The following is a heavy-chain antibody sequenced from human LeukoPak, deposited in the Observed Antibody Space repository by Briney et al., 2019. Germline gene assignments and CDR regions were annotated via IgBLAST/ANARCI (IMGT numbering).Heavy chain of an antibody. Sequence: GGSLRLSCAASGFTFSSYGMHWVRQAPGKGLEWVAVISYDGSNKYYADSVKGRFTISRDNSKNTLYLQMNSLRAEDTAVDYCAKDGGTSGFDPWGQGTLVTVSS. CDR1: GFTFSSYG. CDR3: AKDGGTSGFDP. J-gene: IGHJ5*02. D-gene: IGHD1-1*01. CDR2: ISYDGSNK. V-gene: IGHV3-30*18.